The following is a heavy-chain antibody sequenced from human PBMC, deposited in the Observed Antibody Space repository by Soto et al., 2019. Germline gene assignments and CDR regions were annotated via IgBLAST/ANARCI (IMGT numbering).Heavy chain of an antibody. J-gene: IGHJ5*02. CDR1: GFTFSSYG. CDR2: ISGSGGST. D-gene: IGHD5-18*01. V-gene: IGHV3-23*01. Sequence: GGFLRLSCAASGFTFSSYGRSWVRQAPGKGLEWVSAISGSGGSTYYADSVKGRFTISRDNSKNTLYLQMNSLRAEDTAVYYCAKDLKRAIQLWLLGNGFDPWGQGTLVTVSS. CDR3: AKDLKRAIQLWLLGNGFDP.